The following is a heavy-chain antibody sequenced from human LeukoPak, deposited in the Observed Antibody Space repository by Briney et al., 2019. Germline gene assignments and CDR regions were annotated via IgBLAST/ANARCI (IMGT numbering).Heavy chain of an antibody. V-gene: IGHV1-69*01. J-gene: IGHJ5*02. CDR1: GGTFSSYA. CDR3: ARVQGSGYDWGNWFDP. Sequence: SVKVSCKASGGTFSSYAISWVRQAPGQGLEWMGGIIPIFGTANYAQKFKGRVTITADESTSTAYMELSSLRSEDTAVYYCARVQGSGYDWGNWFDPWGQGTLVTVSS. CDR2: IIPIFGTA. D-gene: IGHD5-12*01.